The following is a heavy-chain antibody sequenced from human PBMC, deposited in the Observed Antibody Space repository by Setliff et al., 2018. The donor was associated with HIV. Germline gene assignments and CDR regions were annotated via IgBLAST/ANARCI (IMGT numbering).Heavy chain of an antibody. CDR3: AREIVRVALDI. D-gene: IGHD3-16*02. V-gene: IGHV4-61*09. J-gene: IGHJ3*02. CDR2: VYTSGST. CDR1: GGSISSGGHY. Sequence: SETLSLTCTVPGGSISSGGHYWNWIRQPAGRGLEWIGHVYTSGSTHYNPSLKSRLSISIDTSKNQFYLQLNSVTAADTSVFYCAREIVRVALDIWGPGTAVTVSS.